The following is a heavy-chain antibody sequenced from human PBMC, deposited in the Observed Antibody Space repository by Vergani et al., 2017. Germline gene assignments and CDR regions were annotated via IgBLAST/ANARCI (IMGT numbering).Heavy chain of an antibody. CDR1: GYIYTTYW. V-gene: IGHV5-51*03. CDR3: ARLKGMLHNWDIEV. J-gene: IGHJ2*01. D-gene: IGHD2-8*01. Sequence: EGQLVQSGAEVKKPGESLKISCKGYGYIYTTYWIGWVRQMPGKGLEWMGIIYPDDSDTRYSPSCQGHITISADKSISTAYLQWTSLKASDTAMYYCARLKGMLHNWDIEVWGRGTLVTVSS. CDR2: IYPDDSDT.